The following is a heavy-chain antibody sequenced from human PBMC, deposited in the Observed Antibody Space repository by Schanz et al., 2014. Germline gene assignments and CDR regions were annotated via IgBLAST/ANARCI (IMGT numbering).Heavy chain of an antibody. Sequence: VQLVESGGGFVQPGGSLRLSCTTSRIIFGTYSMNWIRQTPKGLEWVSSINSRSNFIYYADSVKGRFTISRDNSRNTLFLQMKRLRVEDTAVYFCAKDPYDVLTGYQYYFDYWGPGRLVTVSS. CDR2: INSRSNFI. J-gene: IGHJ4*02. V-gene: IGHV3-21*04. CDR3: AKDPYDVLTGYQYYFDY. CDR1: RIIFGTYS. D-gene: IGHD3-9*01.